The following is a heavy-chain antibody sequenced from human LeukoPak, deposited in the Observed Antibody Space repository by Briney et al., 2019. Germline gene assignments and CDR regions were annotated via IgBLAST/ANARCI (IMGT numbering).Heavy chain of an antibody. Sequence: SETLSLTCAVYGGSFSGYYWSWIRQPPGKGLEWIGEINHSGSTNYNPSLKSRVTISVDTSKNQFSLKLSSVTAADTAVYYCARRPTRRITMVRGGFNWFDPWGQGTLVTVSS. CDR3: ARRPTRRITMVRGGFNWFDP. J-gene: IGHJ5*02. V-gene: IGHV4-34*01. CDR1: GGSFSGYY. D-gene: IGHD3-10*01. CDR2: INHSGST.